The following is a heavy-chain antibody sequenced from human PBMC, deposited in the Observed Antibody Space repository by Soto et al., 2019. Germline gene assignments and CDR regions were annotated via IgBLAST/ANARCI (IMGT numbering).Heavy chain of an antibody. CDR2: IYYSGST. CDR1: GGSISSSSYY. Sequence: SETLSLTCTVSGGSISSSSYYWGWIRQPPGKGLEWIGSIYYSGSTYYNPSLKSRVTISVDTSKNQFSLKLSSVTAADTAVYYCAKDRGSGWFLSFFDYWGQGTLVTVSS. V-gene: IGHV4-39*02. D-gene: IGHD6-19*01. CDR3: AKDRGSGWFLSFFDY. J-gene: IGHJ4*02.